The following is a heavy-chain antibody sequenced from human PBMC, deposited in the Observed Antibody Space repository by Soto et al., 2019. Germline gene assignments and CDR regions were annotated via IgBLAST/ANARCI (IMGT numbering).Heavy chain of an antibody. CDR1: GFTFSSYA. J-gene: IGHJ2*01. Sequence: QVPLVESGGGVVQPGRSLRLSCAASGFTFSSYAMHWVRQAPGKGLEWVAVISYDGSNKYYADSVKGRFTISRDKSNYTLYLQRNSLRAEDTAVYYCARPLWRDDYNGGDFDLWGRGTLVTVSS. V-gene: IGHV3-30-3*01. D-gene: IGHD4-4*01. CDR2: ISYDGSNK. CDR3: ARPLWRDDYNGGDFDL.